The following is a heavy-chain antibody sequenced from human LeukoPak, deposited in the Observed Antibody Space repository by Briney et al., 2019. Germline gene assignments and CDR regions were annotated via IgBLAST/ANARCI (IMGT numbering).Heavy chain of an antibody. V-gene: IGHV3-21*01. CDR3: ARDCHNSYDY. CDR2: ISSSSSNI. CDR1: GFTFNTYY. J-gene: IGHJ4*02. D-gene: IGHD5-24*01. Sequence: GGSLRLSCAASGFTFNTYYMNWVRQAPGKGLEWVSSISSSSSNIYYADSVKGRFTISRDNAKNSLFLQMNSLRAEDTAVYYCARDCHNSYDYWGQGTLATVSS.